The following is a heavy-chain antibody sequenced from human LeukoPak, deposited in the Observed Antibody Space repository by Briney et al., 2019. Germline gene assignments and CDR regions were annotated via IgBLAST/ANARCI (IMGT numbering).Heavy chain of an antibody. CDR2: LHPDGTSMI. V-gene: IGHV3-7*01. D-gene: IGHD4/OR15-4a*01. CDR3: ARDPHYGAIDY. CDR1: GLPFRSIW. J-gene: IGHJ4*02. Sequence: QPGGSLRLSCAVSGLPFRSIWMSWVRQAPGKGLEWVADLHPDGTSMILYVDSVKGRFTIYRDNAENSVYLQMNNLRVEDTGIYYCARDPHYGAIDYWGQGILVTVPS.